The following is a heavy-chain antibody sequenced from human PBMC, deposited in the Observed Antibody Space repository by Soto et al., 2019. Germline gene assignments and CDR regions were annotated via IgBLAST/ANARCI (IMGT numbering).Heavy chain of an antibody. Sequence: GGSLRLSCAASGFTFSSYSMNRVRQAPGKGLEWVSSISSSSSYIYYADSVKGRFTISRDNAKNSLYLQMNSLRAEDTAVYYCAREGGQIAAETPFDYWGQGTLVTVSS. CDR2: ISSSSSYI. J-gene: IGHJ4*02. CDR3: AREGGQIAAETPFDY. V-gene: IGHV3-21*01. CDR1: GFTFSSYS. D-gene: IGHD6-13*01.